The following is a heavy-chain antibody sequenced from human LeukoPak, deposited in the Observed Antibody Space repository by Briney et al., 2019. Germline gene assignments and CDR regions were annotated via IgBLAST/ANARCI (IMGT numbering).Heavy chain of an antibody. D-gene: IGHD1-20*01. V-gene: IGHV1-8*01. J-gene: IGHJ5*02. CDR3: ARDNSMHERGWWFDP. CDR1: GYTFTSYD. CDR2: MNPNSGNT. Sequence: GASVKVSCKASGYTFTSYDINWVRQATGQGLEWMGWMNPNSGNTGYAQKFQGRVTMTRNTSISTAYMELSSLRSEDTAVYYCARDNSMHERGWWFDPWGQGTLVTVSS.